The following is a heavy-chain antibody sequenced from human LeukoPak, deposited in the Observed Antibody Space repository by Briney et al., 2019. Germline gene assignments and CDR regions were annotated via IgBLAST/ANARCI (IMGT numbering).Heavy chain of an antibody. CDR3: ARDHSHSSSWYYYYHRMDV. J-gene: IGHJ6*02. Sequence: GGSLRLSCAASGFTFSSYWTDWVRQAAGEGLVWVSRINSDGSSTSYADSVKCRFTISRDNGKNTLYLQMNSPRAEDTAVYYRARDHSHSSSWYYYYHRMDVWGQGTTVTVPS. CDR2: INSDGSST. D-gene: IGHD6-13*01. V-gene: IGHV3-74*01. CDR1: GFTFSSYW.